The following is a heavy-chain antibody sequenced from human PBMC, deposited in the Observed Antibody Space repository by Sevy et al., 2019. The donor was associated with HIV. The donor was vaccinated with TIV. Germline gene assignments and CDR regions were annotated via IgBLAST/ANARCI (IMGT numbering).Heavy chain of an antibody. J-gene: IGHJ1*01. CDR3: ALERLSSDVAEYFQN. CDR2: ISFDATNK. V-gene: IGHV3-30-3*01. D-gene: IGHD1-1*01. Sequence: GGFLRLSCAASGFTFNRYSMHWVRQAPGKGLEWVATISFDATNKHYPDSVKGRFTISRDNFKNSLFLQMDSLRPEDTAVDYCALERLSSDVAEYFQNWGQGTLGTVSS. CDR1: GFTFNRYS.